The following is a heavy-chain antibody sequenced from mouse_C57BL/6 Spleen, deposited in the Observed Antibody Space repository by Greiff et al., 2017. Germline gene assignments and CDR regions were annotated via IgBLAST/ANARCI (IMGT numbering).Heavy chain of an antibody. CDR2: IRPNSGST. J-gene: IGHJ3*01. CDR3: ARDAYYGNSAWFAY. D-gene: IGHD2-10*01. CDR1: GYTFTSYW. Sequence: QVQLQQPGAELVKPGASVKLSCKASGYTFTSYWMHWVKQRPGQGLEWIGMIRPNSGSTNYNEKFKSKATLTVDKSSSTAYMQLSSLTSEDSAVYYCARDAYYGNSAWFAYWGQGALGTGSA. V-gene: IGHV1-64*01.